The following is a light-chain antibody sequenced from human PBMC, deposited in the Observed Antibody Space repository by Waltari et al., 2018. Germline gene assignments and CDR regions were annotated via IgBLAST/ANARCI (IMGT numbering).Light chain of an antibody. V-gene: IGKV3-20*01. CDR3: RHYGGSPIT. CDR1: QTISDSF. CDR2: LSF. J-gene: IGKJ5*01. Sequence: EVVLTQSPGTLSLSPGDRATLSCRASQTISDSFLAWYQWKPGQAPSILIYLSFNRASGIPDRFRGSGSGTDFTLTINRLEPDDFAVYFCRHYGGSPITFGRGTRLELK.